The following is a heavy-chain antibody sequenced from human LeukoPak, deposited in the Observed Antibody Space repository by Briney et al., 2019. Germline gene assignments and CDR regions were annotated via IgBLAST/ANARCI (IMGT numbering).Heavy chain of an antibody. V-gene: IGHV3-30*03. CDR3: TREDDSTGTYPSAFDI. J-gene: IGHJ3*02. CDR1: GFTFSRSG. Sequence: QPGRSLRLSCAASGFTFSRSGMHWVRQAPGKGLEWVAVISYDGSNKYYADSVKGRFTISRDNSKNTLYLQMNSLRAEDTAVYYCTREDDSTGTYPSAFDIWGQGTMVTVSS. CDR2: ISYDGSNK. D-gene: IGHD1-26*01.